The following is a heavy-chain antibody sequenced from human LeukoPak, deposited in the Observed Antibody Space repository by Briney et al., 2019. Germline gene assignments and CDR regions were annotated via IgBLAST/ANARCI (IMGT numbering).Heavy chain of an antibody. J-gene: IGHJ6*03. CDR3: ARDPYSGSYGNYYYYFMDV. Sequence: GGSLRLSCAASGFTFSNMNWVRQAPGKGLEWVSSITSGSSYRFYADSVKGRFTISRDNAKNSLYLQMNSLRAEDTAVYYCARDPYSGSYGNYYYYFMDVWGKGTTVTISS. V-gene: IGHV3-21*01. CDR1: GFTFSN. D-gene: IGHD1-26*01. CDR2: ITSGSSYR.